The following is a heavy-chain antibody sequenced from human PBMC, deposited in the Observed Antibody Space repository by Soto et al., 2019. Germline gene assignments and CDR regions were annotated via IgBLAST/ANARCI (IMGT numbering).Heavy chain of an antibody. J-gene: IGHJ5*02. CDR3: ARERRGGYWFDP. CDR1: GGSISSGDYY. Sequence: QVQLQESGPGLVKPSQTLSLTCTVSGGSISSGDYYWSWIRQPPGKGLEWIGYIYYSGITYYNPSLKSRVTISVDTSKNQFALKLSSVTAADTAVYYCARERRGGYWFDPWGQGTLVTVSS. CDR2: IYYSGIT. V-gene: IGHV4-30-4*01.